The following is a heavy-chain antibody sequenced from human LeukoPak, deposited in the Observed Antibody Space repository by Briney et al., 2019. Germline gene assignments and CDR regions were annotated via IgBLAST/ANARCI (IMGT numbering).Heavy chain of an antibody. D-gene: IGHD5-12*01. Sequence: GASVKVSCKASGYTFTGYYMHWVRQAPGQGLEWMGWINPNSGGTNYAQKFQGRVTMTRDTSISTAYMELSRLRSDDTAVYYCARGRGYDFPNWFDPWGQGTLVTVSS. CDR3: ARGRGYDFPNWFDP. J-gene: IGHJ5*02. V-gene: IGHV1-2*02. CDR1: GYTFTGYY. CDR2: INPNSGGT.